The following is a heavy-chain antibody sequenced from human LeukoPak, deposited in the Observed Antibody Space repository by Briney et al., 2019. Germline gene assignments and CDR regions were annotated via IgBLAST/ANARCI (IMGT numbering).Heavy chain of an antibody. D-gene: IGHD5-18*01. CDR2: ISSSSSTI. CDR3: AKNTATAMFDY. V-gene: IGHV3-48*01. J-gene: IGHJ4*02. CDR1: GFTFSSYS. Sequence: GGSLRLSCAASGFTFSSYSMNWVRQAPGKGLEWVSYISSSSSTIYYADSVKGRFTISRDNAKNSLYLQMNSLRAKDTAVHYCAKNTATAMFDYWGQGTLVTVSS.